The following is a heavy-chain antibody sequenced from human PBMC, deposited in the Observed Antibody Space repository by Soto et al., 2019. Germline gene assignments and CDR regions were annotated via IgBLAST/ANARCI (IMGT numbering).Heavy chain of an antibody. J-gene: IGHJ4*02. CDR2: IYYSGST. Sequence: PSETLSLTCTVSGGSISSSSYYWGWIRQPPGKGLEWIGSIYYSGSTYYNPSLKSRVTISVDTSKNQFSLKLSSVTAADTAVYYCARRCGDCYPYYFDYWGQGTLVTVSS. CDR1: GGSISSSSYY. V-gene: IGHV4-39*01. D-gene: IGHD2-21*01. CDR3: ARRCGDCYPYYFDY.